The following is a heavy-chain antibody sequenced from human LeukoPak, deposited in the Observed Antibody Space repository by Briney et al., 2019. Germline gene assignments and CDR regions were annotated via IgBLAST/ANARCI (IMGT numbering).Heavy chain of an antibody. V-gene: IGHV4-39*07. J-gene: IGHJ6*03. Sequence: PSETLSLTCTVSGGSISSSSYYWGWIRQSPGKGLEWIGSMYYSGNAYYNPSLKSRVTISVDTSKNQFSLKLSSVTAADTAVYYCARAGSHYYYYYMDVWGKGTTVTVSS. CDR2: MYYSGNA. CDR1: GGSISSSSYY. CDR3: ARAGSHYYYYYMDV.